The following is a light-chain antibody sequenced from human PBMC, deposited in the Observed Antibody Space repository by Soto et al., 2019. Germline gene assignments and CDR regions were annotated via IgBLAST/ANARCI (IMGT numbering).Light chain of an antibody. CDR3: QQYYNFPRT. CDR2: DAS. J-gene: IGKJ1*01. V-gene: IGKV1-5*01. CDR1: QSISGW. Sequence: DVQMTQSPSTLSGSVGDRVIITCRASQSISGWLAWYQQKPGKAPNLLIYDASSLESGVPSRFSGSGSGTEFTLTISSLQPDDFATYYCQQYYNFPRTFGQGTKVDIK.